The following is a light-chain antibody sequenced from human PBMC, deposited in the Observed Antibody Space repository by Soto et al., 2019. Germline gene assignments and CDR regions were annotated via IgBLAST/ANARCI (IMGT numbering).Light chain of an antibody. J-gene: IGLJ1*01. CDR3: SSYTSSSTLYV. CDR1: SSDVGTYNY. Sequence: QSVLTQPASVSGSPGQSITISCTGTSSDVGTYNYVAWYQQFLGKAPKLLIYEVSDRPSGVSNRFSGSKSGNTASLTISGLQAEDEADYYCSSYTSSSTLYVFGTGTQLTVL. V-gene: IGLV2-14*01. CDR2: EVS.